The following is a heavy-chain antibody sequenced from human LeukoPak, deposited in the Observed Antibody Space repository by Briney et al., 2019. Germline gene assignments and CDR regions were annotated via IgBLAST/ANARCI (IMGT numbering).Heavy chain of an antibody. D-gene: IGHD3-9*01. CDR1: GYTFTSYY. Sequence: GASVKVSCKASGYTFTSYYMHWVRQAPGQGLEWMGIINPSGGSTSYAQKFQGRVTMTRDMSTSTVYMELSSLRSEDTAVYYCARLYYDILTGYPNWFDPWGQGTLVTVSS. J-gene: IGHJ5*02. CDR2: INPSGGST. V-gene: IGHV1-46*01. CDR3: ARLYYDILTGYPNWFDP.